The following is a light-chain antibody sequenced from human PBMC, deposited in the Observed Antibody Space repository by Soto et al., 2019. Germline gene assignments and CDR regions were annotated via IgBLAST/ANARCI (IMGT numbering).Light chain of an antibody. CDR2: EVS. CDR3: CSYADSSTYYV. CDR1: SSDVGSYNL. J-gene: IGLJ1*01. Sequence: QSALTQPASVSGSPGQSITISCTGTSSDVGSYNLVSWYQQHPGKAHKLMIYEVSKRPSGVSNRFSGSKSGNTASLTISGFQAEDEADYYCCSYADSSTYYVFGTGTKDTDL. V-gene: IGLV2-23*02.